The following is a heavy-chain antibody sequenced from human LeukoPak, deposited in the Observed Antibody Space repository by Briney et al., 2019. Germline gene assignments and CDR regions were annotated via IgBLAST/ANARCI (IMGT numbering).Heavy chain of an antibody. CDR3: ARDGVHYDSSGNFDY. CDR2: ISAYNGNT. V-gene: IGHV1-18*01. D-gene: IGHD3-22*01. CDR1: GYTFTSYG. Sequence: ASVKVSCKASGYTFTSYGISWVRQAPGQGLEWMGWISAYNGNTNYAQKLQGRVTMTTDTSTSTAYMELRSLRSDDTAVYYCARDGVHYDSSGNFDYWGQGTLVTVSS. J-gene: IGHJ4*02.